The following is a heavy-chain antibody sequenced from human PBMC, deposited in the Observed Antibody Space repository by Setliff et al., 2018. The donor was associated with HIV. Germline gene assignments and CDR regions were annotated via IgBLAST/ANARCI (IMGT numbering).Heavy chain of an antibody. Sequence: PGGSLRLSCAASGFTFSTYPMNWVRQAPGKGLEWVSAISSGGEIMFYADSVKGRFTISRDNSTNTLYLQMISLRADDTAVYYCAKSLLVAGNDYWGQGTLVTVSS. CDR3: AKSLLVAGNDY. V-gene: IGHV3-23*01. CDR2: ISSGGEIM. D-gene: IGHD2-8*02. J-gene: IGHJ4*02. CDR1: GFTFSTYP.